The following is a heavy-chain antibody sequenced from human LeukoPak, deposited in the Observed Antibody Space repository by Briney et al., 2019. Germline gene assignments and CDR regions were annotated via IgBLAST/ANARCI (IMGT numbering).Heavy chain of an antibody. CDR3: XRFHSSGWYRFDY. CDR2: IYPGDSDT. V-gene: IGHV5-51*01. D-gene: IGHD6-19*01. CDR1: GYSFTSYW. J-gene: IGHJ4*02. Sequence: GESLKISCKGSGYSFTSYWIGRVRQLPGKGLEWMGIIYPGDSDTRYSPSFQGQVTISADKSISTAYLQWSSLKASDTAIYYCXRFHSSGWYRFDYWGQGTLVTVSS.